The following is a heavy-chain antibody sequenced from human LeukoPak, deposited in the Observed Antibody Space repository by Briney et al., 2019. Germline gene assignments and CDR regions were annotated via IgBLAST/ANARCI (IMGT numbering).Heavy chain of an antibody. V-gene: IGHV3-48*01. CDR2: ISSSSSTI. CDR1: GFTFSRYS. J-gene: IGHJ3*02. CDR3: ARTYQLLYDDAFDI. D-gene: IGHD2-2*02. Sequence: QPGGSLRLSCAASGFTFSRYSMNWVRQAPGKGLEWVSYISSSSSTIYYADSVKGRFTISRDNAKNSLYLQTNSLRAEDTAMYYCARTYQLLYDDAFDIWGQGTMVTVSS.